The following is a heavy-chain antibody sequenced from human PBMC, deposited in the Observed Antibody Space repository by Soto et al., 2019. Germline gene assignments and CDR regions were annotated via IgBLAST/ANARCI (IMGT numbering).Heavy chain of an antibody. J-gene: IGHJ4*02. CDR3: ARGYYGDLPDS. D-gene: IGHD4-17*01. CDR2: IYYSGST. Sequence: QVQLQESGPGLVKPSETLSLTCTVSGDSISDYYWSWIRQPPGKGLEWIGYIYYSGSTSYNPSLKSRVTISLDTSKYQFSLKLSSVTAADTAVYFCARGYYGDLPDSWGQGTLVTVSS. CDR1: GDSISDYY. V-gene: IGHV4-59*01.